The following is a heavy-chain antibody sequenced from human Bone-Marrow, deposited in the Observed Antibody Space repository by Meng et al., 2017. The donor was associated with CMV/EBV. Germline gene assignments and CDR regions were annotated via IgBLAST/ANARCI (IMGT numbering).Heavy chain of an antibody. J-gene: IGHJ4*02. Sequence: CKASGYTFTGYYMHWVRQAPGQGLEWMGWINPNSGGTNYAQKFQGRVTMTRNTSISTAYMELSRLRSDDTAVYYCARDFHGDYPDYWGQGTLVTVSS. V-gene: IGHV1-2*02. CDR2: INPNSGGT. CDR1: GYTFTGYY. D-gene: IGHD4-17*01. CDR3: ARDFHGDYPDY.